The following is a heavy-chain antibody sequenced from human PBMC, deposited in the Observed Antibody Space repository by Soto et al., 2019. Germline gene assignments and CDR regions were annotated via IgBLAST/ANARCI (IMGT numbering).Heavy chain of an antibody. J-gene: IGHJ4*02. V-gene: IGHV3-7*01. CDR3: AREGGNSPYFFHY. D-gene: IGHD3-9*01. Sequence: GGSLRLSCAGSGFRFSASWINWVRQAPGKGLEWVANMKLDGSEKYYVDSVKGRFTISRDNAKNLLYLQMSNLRAEDTAVYYCAREGGNSPYFFHYWGQGTTVTVSS. CDR2: MKLDGSEK. CDR1: GFRFSASW.